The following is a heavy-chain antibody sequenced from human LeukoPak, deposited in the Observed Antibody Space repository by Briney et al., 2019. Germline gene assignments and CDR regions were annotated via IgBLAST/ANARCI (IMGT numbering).Heavy chain of an antibody. D-gene: IGHD6-13*01. V-gene: IGHV4-59*01. CDR1: GGSISSYY. CDR3: AREVGGQLGYFDY. CDR2: IYYSGST. J-gene: IGHJ4*02. Sequence: SETLSLTCTVSGGSISSYYWSWIRQPPGKGLEWIGYIYYSGSTNYNPSLKSRVTISVDTSKNQFSLKLSSVTAADTAVYYCAREVGGQLGYFDYWGQGTLVTVSS.